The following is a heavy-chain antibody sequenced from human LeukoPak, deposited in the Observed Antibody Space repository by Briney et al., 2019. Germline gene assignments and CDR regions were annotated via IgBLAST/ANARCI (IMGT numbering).Heavy chain of an antibody. V-gene: IGHV1-18*01. CDR2: ISGYNGNT. CDR1: GYSLKNYG. J-gene: IGHJ4*02. Sequence: ASVKVSCKASGYSLKNYGISWVRQAPGQGLEWMGWISGYNGNTNYAQKLQGRVTMTTDTSTSTAYMELRRLRSDDTAVYYCARDPPGGDSGSYAFDYWGQGTLVTVSS. CDR3: ARDPPGGDSGSYAFDY. D-gene: IGHD1-26*01.